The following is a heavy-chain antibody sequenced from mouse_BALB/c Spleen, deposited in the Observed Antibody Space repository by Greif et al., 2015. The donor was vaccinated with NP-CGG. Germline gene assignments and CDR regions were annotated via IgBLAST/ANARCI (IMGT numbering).Heavy chain of an antibody. CDR2: INPSSGYT. Sequence: QVQLQQSGAELARPGASVKMSCKASGYTFTSYTMHWVKQRPGQGLEWIGYINPSSGYTNYNQKFKDKATLTADKSSSTAYMQLSSLTSEDSAVYYCARGNYYGSRRDWFAYWGQGTLVTVSA. D-gene: IGHD1-1*01. J-gene: IGHJ3*01. V-gene: IGHV1-4*01. CDR1: GYTFTSYT. CDR3: ARGNYYGSRRDWFAY.